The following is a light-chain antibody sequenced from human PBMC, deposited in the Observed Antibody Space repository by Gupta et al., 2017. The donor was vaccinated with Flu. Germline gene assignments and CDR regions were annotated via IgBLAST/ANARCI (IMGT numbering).Light chain of an antibody. J-gene: IGLJ2*01. CDR3: ASWDDNFNGLI. Sequence: QSALTQPPSVSGPPGQRVTISCSGSSSNIGTNTVNWYQQHPGLAPKLLICTTDQRPSGVPDRFSGSKYGASAALVISGVQSEDEADYYCASWDDNFNGLIFGGGTKLTVL. V-gene: IGLV1-44*01. CDR2: TTD. CDR1: SSNIGTNT.